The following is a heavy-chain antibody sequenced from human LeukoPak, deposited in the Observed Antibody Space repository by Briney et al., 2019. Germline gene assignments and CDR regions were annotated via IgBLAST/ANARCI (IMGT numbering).Heavy chain of an antibody. CDR3: ARVYKGHLIAGYDAFDI. CDR1: GYTFTGYY. J-gene: IGHJ3*02. Sequence: GASVKVSCKASGYTFTGYYMHWVRQAPGQGLGWMGWINPNSGGTNYAQKFQGRVTMTRDTSISTAYMELSRLRSEDTAVYYCARVYKGHLIAGYDAFDIWGQGTMVTVSS. D-gene: IGHD6-13*01. V-gene: IGHV1-2*02. CDR2: INPNSGGT.